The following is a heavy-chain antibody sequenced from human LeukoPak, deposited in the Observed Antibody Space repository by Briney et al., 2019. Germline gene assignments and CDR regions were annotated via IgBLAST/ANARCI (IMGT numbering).Heavy chain of an antibody. CDR3: ARDLHPRYYLPDY. CDR1: GFTFSSYE. V-gene: IGHV3-48*03. D-gene: IGHD1-26*01. CDR2: ISSSSGI. Sequence: GGSLRLSCIASGFTFSSYEMSWVRQAPGKGLEWVSYISSSSGIFYADSVKGRFTISRDNAKNSLYLQMNSLRAEDTAVYYCARDLHPRYYLPDYWGQGTLVTVSS. J-gene: IGHJ4*02.